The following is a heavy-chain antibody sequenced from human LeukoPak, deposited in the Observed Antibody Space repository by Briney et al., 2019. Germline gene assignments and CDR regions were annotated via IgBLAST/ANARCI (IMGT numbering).Heavy chain of an antibody. D-gene: IGHD2-15*01. CDR3: ARDGGYGTNWFDP. CDR1: GGSISSGSYY. CDR2: IYTSGST. V-gene: IGHV4-61*02. J-gene: IGHJ5*02. Sequence: SETLSLTCTVSGGSISSGSYYWSWIRQPAGKGLEWIGRIYTSGSTNYNPSLKSRVTISVDTSKNQFSLKLSSVTAADTAVYYCARDGGYGTNWFDPWGQGTLVTVSS.